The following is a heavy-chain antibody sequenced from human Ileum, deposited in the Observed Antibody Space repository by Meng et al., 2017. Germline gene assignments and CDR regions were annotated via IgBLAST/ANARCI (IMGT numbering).Heavy chain of an antibody. Sequence: QGRLVECGGGVVQPGTSLRLSCAASGFTFSSYAMYWVRQAPGKGLEWVAVISSDGANKYYTDSVKGRFTISRDNSKNTLSLQMNSLTAEDTAVYYCARDLLRACDYWGQGTLVTVSS. D-gene: IGHD1-26*01. V-gene: IGHV3-30*10. CDR1: GFTFSSYA. J-gene: IGHJ4*02. CDR2: ISSDGANK. CDR3: ARDLLRACDY.